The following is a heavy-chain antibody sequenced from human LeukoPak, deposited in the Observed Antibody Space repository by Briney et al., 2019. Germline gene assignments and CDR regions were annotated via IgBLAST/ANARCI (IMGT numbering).Heavy chain of an antibody. CDR2: IYYSGST. J-gene: IGHJ6*03. D-gene: IGHD3-10*01. CDR3: ARDNGYYGSGSPHYYYMDV. V-gene: IGHV4-59*01. CDR1: GGSISSYY. Sequence: PSETLSLTCTVSGGSISSYYWSWIRQPPGKGLEWIGYIYYSGSTNYNPSLKSRVTISVATSKNQFSLKLSSVTAADTAVYYCARDNGYYGSGSPHYYYMDVWGKGTTVTISS.